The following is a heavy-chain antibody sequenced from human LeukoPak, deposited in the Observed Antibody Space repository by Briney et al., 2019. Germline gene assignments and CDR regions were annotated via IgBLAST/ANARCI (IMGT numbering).Heavy chain of an antibody. CDR2: ISSSSSYI. V-gene: IGHV3-21*01. CDR1: GFTFGSYS. Sequence: GGSLRLSCAASGFTFGSYSMNWVRQAPGKGLEWVSSISSSSSYIYYADSVKGRFTISRDNAKNSLYLQMNSLRAEDTAVYYCARDPAYYYDSSGYPFDYWGQGTLVTVSS. CDR3: ARDPAYYYDSSGYPFDY. J-gene: IGHJ4*02. D-gene: IGHD3-22*01.